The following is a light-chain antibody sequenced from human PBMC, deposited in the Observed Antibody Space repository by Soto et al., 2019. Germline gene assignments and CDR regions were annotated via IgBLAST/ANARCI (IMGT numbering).Light chain of an antibody. Sequence: DIQLTQSPSSLSASVGDRVTITCRASQTIDTYLNWYQHKPGTAPKVLIYAATYLQNGVPSRFSGTGSGADFTLTISSLQPVDFATCYCQQNFNFPRTFGQGTKVDIK. CDR2: AAT. CDR3: QQNFNFPRT. V-gene: IGKV1-39*01. CDR1: QTIDTY. J-gene: IGKJ1*01.